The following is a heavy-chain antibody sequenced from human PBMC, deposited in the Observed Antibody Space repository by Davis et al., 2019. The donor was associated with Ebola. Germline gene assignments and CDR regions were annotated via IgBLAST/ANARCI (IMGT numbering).Heavy chain of an antibody. CDR3: ARGLLEWELLLRYYYYYYMDV. CDR1: GYTFTSYD. V-gene: IGHV1-8*03. D-gene: IGHD1-26*01. Sequence: ASVKVSCKASGYTFTSYDINWVRQATGQGLEWMGWMNPNSGNTGYAQKFQGRVTITRNTSISTAYMELSSLRSEDTAVYYCARGLLEWELLLRYYYYYYMDVWGKGTTVTVSS. CDR2: MNPNSGNT. J-gene: IGHJ6*03.